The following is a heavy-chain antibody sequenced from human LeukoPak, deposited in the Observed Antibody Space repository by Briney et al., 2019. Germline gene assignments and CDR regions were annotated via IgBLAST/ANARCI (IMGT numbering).Heavy chain of an antibody. J-gene: IGHJ4*02. Sequence: GGSLRLSCAASGFTFSSYAMSWVRQAPGKGLEWVSVIYSGGDTYYADSVKGRFTISRDSSKNTLYLQMNSLRAEDTAVYFCARDVGKIGVAGGYWGQGTLVTVSS. CDR1: GFTFSSYA. CDR2: IYSGGDT. D-gene: IGHD6-19*01. CDR3: ARDVGKIGVAGGY. V-gene: IGHV3-66*01.